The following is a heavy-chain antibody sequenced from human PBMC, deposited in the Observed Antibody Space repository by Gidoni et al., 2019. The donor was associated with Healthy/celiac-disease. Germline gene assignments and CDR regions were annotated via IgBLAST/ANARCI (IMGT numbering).Heavy chain of an antibody. CDR3: AKDLVLLWFGATPPGWGMDV. Sequence: QVQLVESGGGVVQPGRSLRLSCAASGFTFSSYGMHWVRQAPGKGLEWVAVISYDGSNKYYADSVKGRFTISRDNSKNTLYLQMNSLRAEDTAVYYCAKDLVLLWFGATPPGWGMDVWGQGTTVTVSS. V-gene: IGHV3-30*18. CDR1: GFTFSSYG. CDR2: ISYDGSNK. D-gene: IGHD3-10*01. J-gene: IGHJ6*02.